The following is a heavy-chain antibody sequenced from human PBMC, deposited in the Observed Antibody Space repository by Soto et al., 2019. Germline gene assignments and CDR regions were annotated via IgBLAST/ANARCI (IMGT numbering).Heavy chain of an antibody. CDR1: GGTFSSYA. Sequence: SVKVSCKASGGTFSSYAISWVRQAPGQGLEWMGGITPIFGTANYAQKFQGRVTITADKSTSTAYMELSSLRSEDTAVYYCARSRYSYGYGMDVWGQGTTVTVSS. J-gene: IGHJ6*02. V-gene: IGHV1-69*06. CDR2: ITPIFGTA. D-gene: IGHD5-18*01. CDR3: ARSRYSYGYGMDV.